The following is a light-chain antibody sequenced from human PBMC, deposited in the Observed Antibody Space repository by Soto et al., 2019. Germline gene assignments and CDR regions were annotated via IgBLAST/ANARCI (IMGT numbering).Light chain of an antibody. J-gene: IGKJ4*01. Sequence: DIQMTQSPTALSAFVGDRVTITCRSSQGASNHLAWYQQKPGKVPKLLIYAASTLQSGVPSRFSGGGSGTYFTLTISSLQPEDVATYYCQKHNNAQITFGGGTKVEIK. CDR2: AAS. CDR1: QGASNH. V-gene: IGKV1-27*01. CDR3: QKHNNAQIT.